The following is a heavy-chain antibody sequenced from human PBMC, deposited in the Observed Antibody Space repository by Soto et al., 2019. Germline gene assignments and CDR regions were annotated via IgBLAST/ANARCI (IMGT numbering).Heavy chain of an antibody. D-gene: IGHD1-26*01. CDR1: GYTFTSYD. Sequence: ASGKVSCKASGYTFTSYDMHWVRQAPGRGLEWMGIINPSGGSTSYAQKFQGRVTMTRDTSTSTVYMELSSLRSEDTAVYYCARDQELGIVGATGGLNYWGQGTLVTVSS. V-gene: IGHV1-46*01. CDR3: ARDQELGIVGATGGLNY. J-gene: IGHJ4*02. CDR2: INPSGGST.